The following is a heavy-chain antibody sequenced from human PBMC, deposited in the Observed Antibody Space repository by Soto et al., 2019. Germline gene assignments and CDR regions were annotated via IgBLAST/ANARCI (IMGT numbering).Heavy chain of an antibody. CDR3: GSVRPSGYVLS. V-gene: IGHV4-59*01. CDR1: GGSLSSYY. J-gene: IGHJ5*02. CDR2: VYFSGNT. Sequence: ETLSLTCTVSGGSLSSYYWTWIRQSPGKGLEWIGYVYFSGNTNYNPSLKSRVTISIDTSKSQFSLGLASVTAADTAFYFCGSVRPSGYVLSWGQGTLVTVSS. D-gene: IGHD6-25*01.